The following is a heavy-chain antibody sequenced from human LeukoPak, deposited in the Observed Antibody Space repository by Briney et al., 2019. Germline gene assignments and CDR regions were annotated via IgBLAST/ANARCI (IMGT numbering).Heavy chain of an antibody. D-gene: IGHD3-22*01. V-gene: IGHV3-48*01. CDR2: IGSSSSTI. J-gene: IGHJ4*02. Sequence: PGGSLRLSCAASGFTFSSFGMNWVRQAPGKGLEWVSYIGSSSSTIYYADSVKGRFTISRDNSKNTLYLQMNSLRAEDTAVYYCAKPYDSSGYYQHTFDYWGQGTLVTVSS. CDR1: GFTFSSFG. CDR3: AKPYDSSGYYQHTFDY.